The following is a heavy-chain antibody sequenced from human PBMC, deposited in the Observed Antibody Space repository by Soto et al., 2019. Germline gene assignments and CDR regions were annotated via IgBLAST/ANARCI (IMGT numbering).Heavy chain of an antibody. Sequence: SETQSLTCTVSGGYIRSSGCYWGWIRQPPGKGLEWIGSIYYSGSTYYNPSLRSRITISVDTSKNQFSLKLSSVTAADTAVYYCARGRYYYDSSGFYCGWFDPWGQGTLVTVSS. CDR1: GGYIRSSGCY. V-gene: IGHV4-39*07. CDR3: ARGRYYYDSSGFYCGWFDP. D-gene: IGHD3-22*01. CDR2: IYYSGST. J-gene: IGHJ5*02.